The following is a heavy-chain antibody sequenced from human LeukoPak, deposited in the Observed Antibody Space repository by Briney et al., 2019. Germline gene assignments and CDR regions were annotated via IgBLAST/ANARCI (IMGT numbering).Heavy chain of an antibody. CDR3: ARAYDFWSGYPIGY. J-gene: IGHJ4*02. CDR1: GFTFSSYW. Sequence: GGSLRLSCAASGFTFSSYWMSWVRQAPGKGLEWVANIKQDGSEKYYVDSVKGRFTISRDNAKNSLYLQMNSLRAEDTAVYYCARAYDFWSGYPIGYWGQGTLVTVSS. CDR2: IKQDGSEK. V-gene: IGHV3-7*01. D-gene: IGHD3-3*01.